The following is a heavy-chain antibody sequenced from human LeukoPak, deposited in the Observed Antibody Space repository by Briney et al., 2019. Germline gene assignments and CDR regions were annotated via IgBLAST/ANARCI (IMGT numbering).Heavy chain of an antibody. J-gene: IGHJ5*02. CDR1: GGSISSYY. Sequence: SETLSLTCTVSGGSISSYYWSWIRQPPGKGLEWIGYIYYSGSTNYNPSLKSRVTISVDKSKNQFSLKLSSVTAADTAVYYCARYGVVVRGSDNWFDPWGQGTLVTVSS. V-gene: IGHV4-59*12. D-gene: IGHD3-22*01. CDR3: ARYGVVVRGSDNWFDP. CDR2: IYYSGST.